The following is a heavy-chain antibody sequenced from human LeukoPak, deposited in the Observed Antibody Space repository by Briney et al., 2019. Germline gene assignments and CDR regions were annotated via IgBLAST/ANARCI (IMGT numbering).Heavy chain of an antibody. D-gene: IGHD6-13*01. V-gene: IGHV3-23*01. Sequence: GGSLRLSCAASGFTFSSYAMSWVRQAPGKGLEWVSAISGSGGSTYYANSVKGRFTISRDNSKNTLYLQMNSLRAEDTAVYYCAKIDGIAAAGSPVDYWGQGTLVTVSS. CDR3: AKIDGIAAAGSPVDY. CDR2: ISGSGGST. J-gene: IGHJ4*02. CDR1: GFTFSSYA.